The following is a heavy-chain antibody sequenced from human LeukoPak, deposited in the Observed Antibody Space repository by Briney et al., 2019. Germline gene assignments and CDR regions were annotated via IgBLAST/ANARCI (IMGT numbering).Heavy chain of an antibody. CDR2: IWYDGSNK. Sequence: PGRSLRLSCAASGFTFSSYGMPWVRQAPGKGLEWVAVIWYDGSNKYYADSVKGRFTISRDNSKNTLYLQMNSLRAEDTAVYYCARGTYYYDSSGYYSDYWGQGTLVTVSS. D-gene: IGHD3-22*01. CDR3: ARGTYYYDSSGYYSDY. J-gene: IGHJ4*02. V-gene: IGHV3-33*01. CDR1: GFTFSSYG.